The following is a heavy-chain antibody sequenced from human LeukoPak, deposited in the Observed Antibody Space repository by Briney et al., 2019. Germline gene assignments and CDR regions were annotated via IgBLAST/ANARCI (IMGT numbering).Heavy chain of an antibody. CDR1: GYTLTELS. J-gene: IGHJ4*02. V-gene: IGHV1-24*01. CDR2: FDPEHGET. CDR3: ATDPVGYCNADGCYSVDY. Sequence: ASVKVSCKVSGYTLTELSMHWVRQAPGKGLEWMGGFDPEHGETVYAQKFQGRLTMTEDTSTHTAYMELSSLRSDDTTVYYCATDPVGYCNADGCYSVDYWGQGTLVTVSS. D-gene: IGHD2-15*01.